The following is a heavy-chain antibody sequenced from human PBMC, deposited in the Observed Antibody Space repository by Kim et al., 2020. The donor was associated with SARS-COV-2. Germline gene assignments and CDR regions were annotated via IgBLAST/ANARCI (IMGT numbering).Heavy chain of an antibody. V-gene: IGHV4-39*01. CDR3: ARRPSSFRATEYYFAY. J-gene: IGHJ4*02. CDR1: GGSISSNIYY. Sequence: SETLSLTCTVSGGSISSNIYYWRWIRQPPGKGLEWIGTIYYSGSTYYNPSLKSRVTISVDTSKNQFSLKLSSVTAADTAVYYCARRPSSFRATEYYFAYCGQGTLVSVSS. CDR2: IYYSGST. D-gene: IGHD6-13*01.